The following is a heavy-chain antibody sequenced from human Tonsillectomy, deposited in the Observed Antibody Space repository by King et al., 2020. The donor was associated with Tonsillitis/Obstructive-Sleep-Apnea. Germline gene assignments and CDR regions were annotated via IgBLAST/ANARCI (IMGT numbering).Heavy chain of an antibody. Sequence: VQLQESWGGVVQPGMSLRLSCAASVFTFSSSGIHWVRQAPGKGLESVAVIWSDGSNKYYADSVKGRFTISRDNSKNTLFLYMNSLRPDDTAVYYCARDLGGAPFDYWGQGTLVTVSS. J-gene: IGHJ4*02. V-gene: IGHV3-33*01. CDR3: ARDLGGAPFDY. CDR1: VFTFSSSG. CDR2: IWSDGSNK. D-gene: IGHD1-26*01.